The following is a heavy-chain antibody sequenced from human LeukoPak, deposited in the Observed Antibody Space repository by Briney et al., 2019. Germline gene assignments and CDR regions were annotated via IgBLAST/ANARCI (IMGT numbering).Heavy chain of an antibody. CDR3: ARGVAAPGTGGLSWFDP. CDR2: IYSSGST. D-gene: IGHD6-13*01. V-gene: IGHV4-59*01. J-gene: IGHJ5*02. CDR1: GGFIASYY. Sequence: SSETLSLTCTVSGGFIASYYWSWIRQPPGKGLEWLGYIYSSGSTNYNPSLKSGVTISLETSKNQFSLKLSFVTAADTAVYYCARGVAAPGTGGLSWFDPWGQGTLVTVSS.